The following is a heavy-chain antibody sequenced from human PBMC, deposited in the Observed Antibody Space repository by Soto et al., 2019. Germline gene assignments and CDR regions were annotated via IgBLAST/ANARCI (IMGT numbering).Heavy chain of an antibody. D-gene: IGHD6-19*01. J-gene: IGHJ3*02. V-gene: IGHV1-2*04. CDR3: ARDSSGWYGYDAFDI. CDR2: INPNSGGT. Sequence: ASVKVSCKASGYTFTGYYMHWVRQAPGQGLEWMGWINPNSGGTNYAQKFQGWVTMTRDTSISTAYMELSRLRSDDPAVYYCARDSSGWYGYDAFDIWGQGTMVTVSS. CDR1: GYTFTGYY.